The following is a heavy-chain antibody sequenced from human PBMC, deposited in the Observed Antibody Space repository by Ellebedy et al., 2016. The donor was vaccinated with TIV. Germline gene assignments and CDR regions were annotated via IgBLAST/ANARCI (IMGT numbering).Heavy chain of an antibody. CDR1: RFNFRSYW. CDR3: ARDPGGGGDYGDNWFDP. D-gene: IGHD4-17*01. J-gene: IGHJ5*02. V-gene: IGHV3-7*01. Sequence: GESLKISCAASRFNFRSYWMTWVRQAPGKGLEWVAKIRQEGDEIYYVESVKGRFTISRDNAKNSLFLQMNSLRPEDTAIYYCARDPGGGGDYGDNWFDPWGQGTLVTVSS. CDR2: IRQEGDEI.